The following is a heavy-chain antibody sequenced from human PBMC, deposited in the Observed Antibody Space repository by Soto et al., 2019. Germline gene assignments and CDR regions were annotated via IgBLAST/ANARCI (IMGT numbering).Heavy chain of an antibody. J-gene: IGHJ4*02. CDR1: GVTFSDYY. Sequence: GGSVRLSCAASGVTFSDYYMSWIRQAPGKGLEWVSYISSSGSTIYYADSVKGRFTISRDNAKNSLYLQMNSLRAEDTAVYYCARFDEYSKGSAAYWGQGTLVTVSS. CDR3: ARFDEYSKGSAAY. CDR2: ISSSGSTI. V-gene: IGHV3-11*01. D-gene: IGHD4-4*01.